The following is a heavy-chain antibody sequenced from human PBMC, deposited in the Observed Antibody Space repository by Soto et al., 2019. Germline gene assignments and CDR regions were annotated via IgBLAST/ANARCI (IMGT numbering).Heavy chain of an antibody. V-gene: IGHV3-7*03. D-gene: IGHD2-15*01. CDR2: INQDGSEK. CDR1: GFTFSSCV. CDR3: ARDSGAATG. J-gene: IGHJ3*01. Sequence: GGSLRLSCAASGFTFSSCVMSWVRQAPGKGLEWVANINQDGSEKYYVDSVKGRFTISRDNAKNSVYLQMNSLRAEDTAVYYCARDSGAATGWGKGTMVTVSS.